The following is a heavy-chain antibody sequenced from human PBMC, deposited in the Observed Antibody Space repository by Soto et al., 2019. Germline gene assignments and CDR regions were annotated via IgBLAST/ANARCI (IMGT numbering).Heavy chain of an antibody. CDR2: IIPIFGTA. Sequence: QVHLVQSGAEVKKPGSSVKVSCKASGGTGTFSTYTISWVRQAPGQGLEWMGGIIPIFGTAYSVQKFQGRVTITADESTSTAYMELSRLRSDDTAVYYCAKGDSSGWIYFDSWGQGTLVTVSS. D-gene: IGHD6-19*01. CDR3: AKGDSSGWIYFDS. CDR1: GGTGTFSTYT. J-gene: IGHJ4*02. V-gene: IGHV1-69*12.